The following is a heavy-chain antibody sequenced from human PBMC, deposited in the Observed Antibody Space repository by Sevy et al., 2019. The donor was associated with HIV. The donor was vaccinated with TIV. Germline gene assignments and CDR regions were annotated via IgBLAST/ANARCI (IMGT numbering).Heavy chain of an antibody. Sequence: ASVKVSCKASGYTFTSYGISWVRQAPGQGLEGMGWISAYNGNTNYAQKLQGRVTMTTDTSTSTAYMELRSLRSDDTAVYYCARDFYVTAARALYFDYWGQGTLVTVSS. J-gene: IGHJ4*02. D-gene: IGHD6-6*01. CDR2: ISAYNGNT. CDR3: ARDFYVTAARALYFDY. V-gene: IGHV1-18*01. CDR1: GYTFTSYG.